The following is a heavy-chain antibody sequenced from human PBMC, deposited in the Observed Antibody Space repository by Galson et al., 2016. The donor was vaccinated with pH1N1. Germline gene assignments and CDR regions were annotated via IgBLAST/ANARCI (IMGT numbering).Heavy chain of an antibody. J-gene: IGHJ4*02. D-gene: IGHD2-15*01. CDR1: GYTFTDYD. CDR2: MNPNNDNT. CDR3: ARGGYCSGGSCYYVFDY. V-gene: IGHV1-8*01. Sequence: SVKVSCKASGYTFTDYDINWVRQGTGQGLEWMGWMNPNNDNTGYAQKFQGRVTMTRNTSISTAYMELSSLRSEDTAVYYCARGGYCSGGSCYYVFDYWGQGTLVTVS.